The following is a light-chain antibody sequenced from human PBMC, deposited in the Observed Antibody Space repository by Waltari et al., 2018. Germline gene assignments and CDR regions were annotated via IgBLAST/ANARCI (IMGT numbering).Light chain of an antibody. J-gene: IGLJ2*01. CDR1: SSNIGTYY. CDR2: RND. V-gene: IGLV1-47*01. Sequence: QSVLTQPPSASETPGQRVTISCSGSSSNIGTYYLYWYQPLPGTAPKLLIYRNDQRPSGVPYRFSGSKSGTSASLAISGLRSEDEADYYCATWDDTLNMVFGGGTKLTVL. CDR3: ATWDDTLNMV.